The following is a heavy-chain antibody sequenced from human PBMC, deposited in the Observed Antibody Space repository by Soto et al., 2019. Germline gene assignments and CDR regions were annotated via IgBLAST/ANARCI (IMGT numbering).Heavy chain of an antibody. D-gene: IGHD3-10*01. J-gene: IGHJ3*01. CDR1: RFTLDYYL. CDR2: VHSGGTTT. V-gene: IGHV3-74*01. CDR3: ARGDRGGFDL. Sequence: PGGSLRLSCAVSRFTLDYYLMHSVRQAPGKGLVWVSRVHSGGTTTTYADSVKGRFTISRDNARNTVSLQMSSLRAEDTAIYYCARGDRGGFDLWGHGTMVTVSS.